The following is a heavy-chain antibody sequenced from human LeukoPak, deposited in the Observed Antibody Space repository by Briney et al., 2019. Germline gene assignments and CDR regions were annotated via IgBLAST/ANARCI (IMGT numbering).Heavy chain of an antibody. Sequence: GGSLRLSCAASGFTFSSYSMNWVRQAPGKGLEWVSSISSSSSYIYYADSVKGRFTISRDNAKNSLYLQMNSLRAEDTAVYYCAGGKHYYDSSGYYQIDYWGQGTLVTVSS. V-gene: IGHV3-21*01. D-gene: IGHD3-22*01. CDR2: ISSSSSYI. CDR1: GFTFSSYS. CDR3: AGGKHYYDSSGYYQIDY. J-gene: IGHJ4*02.